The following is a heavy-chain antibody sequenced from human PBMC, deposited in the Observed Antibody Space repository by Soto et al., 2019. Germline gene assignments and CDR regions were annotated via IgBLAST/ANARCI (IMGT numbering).Heavy chain of an antibody. CDR2: IYYSGST. V-gene: IGHV4-30-4*01. Sequence: PSETLSLTCTVSGGSISSGDYYWSWIRQPPGKGLEWIGYIYYSGSTYYNPSLKSRVTISVDTSKNQFSLKLSSVTAADTAVYYCARDKNWNDHGMDVWGQGTTVTGSS. D-gene: IGHD1-1*01. CDR1: GGSISSGDYY. J-gene: IGHJ6*02. CDR3: ARDKNWNDHGMDV.